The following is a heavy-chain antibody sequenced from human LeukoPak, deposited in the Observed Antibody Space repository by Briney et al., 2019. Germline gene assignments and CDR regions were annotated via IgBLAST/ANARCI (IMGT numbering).Heavy chain of an antibody. CDR1: GGTFSSYA. J-gene: IGHJ4*02. V-gene: IGHV1-69*04. D-gene: IGHD3-22*01. Sequence: SVKVSCKASGGTFSSYAISWVRQAPGQGLEWMGRIIPILGIANYAQKFQGRVTITADKSTSTAYMELSSLRSEDTAVYYCATNYYDSSGFDYWGQGTLVAVSS. CDR2: IIPILGIA. CDR3: ATNYYDSSGFDY.